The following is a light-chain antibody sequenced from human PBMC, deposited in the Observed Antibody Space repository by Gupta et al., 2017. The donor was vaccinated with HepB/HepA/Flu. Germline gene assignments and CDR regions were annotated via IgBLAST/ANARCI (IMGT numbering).Light chain of an antibody. CDR1: SSNIGAHYD. J-gene: IGLJ3*02. V-gene: IGLV1-40*01. CDR2: DDN. Sequence: QSVPTQPPPVSGAPGARVIISCTGSSSNIGAHYDVHWYQHLPGTAPKLLIFDDNNRPSGVPDRFSGSKSGTTASLAITGLQAEDEADYYCQSHASRLSVVFGGGTKVTVL. CDR3: QSHASRLSVV.